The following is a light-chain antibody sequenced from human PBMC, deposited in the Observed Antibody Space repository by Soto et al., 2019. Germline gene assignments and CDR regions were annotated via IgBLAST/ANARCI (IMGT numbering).Light chain of an antibody. CDR1: QGISW. CDR3: QMGNPFHIT. J-gene: IGKJ5*01. V-gene: IGKV1-12*01. Sequence: DMQSAGSPCCSRWSMEDGNTITFRASQGISWLAWYQQKPGKAPNLLISPTSSLESGVPSRFSGSGSGRDLPLTISSLHAKDFAPHYCQMGNPFHITLGKGTRLEIK. CDR2: PTS.